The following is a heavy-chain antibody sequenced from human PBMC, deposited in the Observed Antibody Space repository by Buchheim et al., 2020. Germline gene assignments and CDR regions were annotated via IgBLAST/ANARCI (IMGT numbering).Heavy chain of an antibody. CDR1: GGSISSSSYY. V-gene: IGHV4-39*07. CDR2: IYYSRST. J-gene: IGHJ4*02. D-gene: IGHD1-26*01. Sequence: QLQLQESGPGLVKPSETLSLTCTVSGGSISSSSYYWGWIRQPPGKGLEWIGSIYYSRSTYYNPSLKRRVTISVDTSKNPFSLRLSSVTAADTSVYYCAIVGATTFVDYWGQGTL. CDR3: AIVGATTFVDY.